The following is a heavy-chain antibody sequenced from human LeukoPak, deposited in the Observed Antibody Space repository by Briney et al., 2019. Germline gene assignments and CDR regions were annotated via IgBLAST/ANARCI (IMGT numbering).Heavy chain of an antibody. D-gene: IGHD3-22*01. CDR2: VKSDGNIT. V-gene: IGHV3-74*01. Sequence: PGGSLRLSCAASGFTFSNYWMYWVRQAPGKGLVWVSQVKSDGNITNYADSVKGRFTISRDNAKNTLYLQMNSLRAEDTAVYYCARLSANSSAYFFDYWGQGTLVTVSS. CDR1: GFTFSNYW. CDR3: ARLSANSSAYFFDY. J-gene: IGHJ4*02.